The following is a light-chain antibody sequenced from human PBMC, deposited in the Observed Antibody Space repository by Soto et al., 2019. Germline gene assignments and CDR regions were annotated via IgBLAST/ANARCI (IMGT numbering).Light chain of an antibody. Sequence: EIVLTQSPGTLSWSPGERATLSCRARQSVSTRSLAWYQQKPGQAPRLLISGASSRAADIPDRFSGSGSGTDFTLTINRLEPEDFAVYYCQQYDSSPRTVGQGTKVE. CDR1: QSVSTRS. CDR3: QQYDSSPRT. CDR2: GAS. V-gene: IGKV3-20*01. J-gene: IGKJ1*01.